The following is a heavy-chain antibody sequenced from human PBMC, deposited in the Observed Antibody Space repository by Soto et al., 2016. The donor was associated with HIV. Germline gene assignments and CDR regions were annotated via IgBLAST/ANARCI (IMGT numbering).Heavy chain of an antibody. CDR1: GYTFTSYG. CDR2: ISAYNGNT. Sequence: QVQLVQSGAEVKKPGASVKVSCKASGYTFTSYGISWVRQAPGQGLEWMGWISAYNGNTNYAQKLQGRVTMTTDTSTSTAYMELRSLRSDDTAVYYCARRVYYYDSSGYYYGGGAFDIWDQGTMVTVSS. D-gene: IGHD3-22*01. V-gene: IGHV1-18*01. CDR3: ARRVYYYDSSGYYYGGGAFDI. J-gene: IGHJ3*02.